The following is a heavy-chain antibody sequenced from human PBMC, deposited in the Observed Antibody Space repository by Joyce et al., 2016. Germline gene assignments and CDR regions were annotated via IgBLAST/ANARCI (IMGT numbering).Heavy chain of an antibody. V-gene: IGHV4-61*02. CDR3: ATNWNDHWFDP. D-gene: IGHD1-1*01. CDR2: IYTNGST. Sequence: QVQLQESGPGLVKPSQTLSLTCTVSGGSISSGTSHWSWIRQPAEKGLEWIGRIYTNGSTNDNPALKSRVTISVDTSKNQFSLKLSSVTAADTAVYYCATNWNDHWFDPWGQGTLVTVSS. CDR1: GGSISSGTSH. J-gene: IGHJ5*02.